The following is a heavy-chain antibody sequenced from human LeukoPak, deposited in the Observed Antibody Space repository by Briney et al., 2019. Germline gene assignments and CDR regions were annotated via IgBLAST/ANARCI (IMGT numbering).Heavy chain of an antibody. CDR3: ARDRYFDFWGARSPPPPFDY. Sequence: ASVKVSCKASGYTFTSYGISWVRQAPGQGLEWMGWISAYNGNTNYAQKLQGRVTMTTDTSTSTAYMELRSLRSDDTAVYYCARDRYFDFWGARSPPPPFDYWGQGTLVTVSS. J-gene: IGHJ4*02. V-gene: IGHV1-18*01. CDR1: GYTFTSYG. CDR2: ISAYNGNT. D-gene: IGHD3-3*01.